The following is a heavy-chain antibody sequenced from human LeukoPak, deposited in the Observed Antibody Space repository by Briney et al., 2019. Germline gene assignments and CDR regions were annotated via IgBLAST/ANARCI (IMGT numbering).Heavy chain of an antibody. Sequence: VASVKVSCKASGGTFSSYAISWVRQAPGQGLEWMGGIIPIFGTANYAQKFQGRVTITANKSTSTAYMELSSLRSEDTAVYYCARVGASSLYYYMDVWGKGTTVTVSS. CDR1: GGTFSSYA. CDR3: ARVGASSLYYYMDV. V-gene: IGHV1-69*06. J-gene: IGHJ6*03. CDR2: IIPIFGTA. D-gene: IGHD1-26*01.